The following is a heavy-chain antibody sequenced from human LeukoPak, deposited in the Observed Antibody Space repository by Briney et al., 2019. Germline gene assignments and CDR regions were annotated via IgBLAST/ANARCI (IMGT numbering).Heavy chain of an antibody. Sequence: PGGSLRLSCAASGFTFSRHGMHWVRQAPGKGLEWVAIISNDGSRKYYAHSVEGRFTISRDNSKNALYLQMDSLRAEDTAVYYCARDRAWNYFDYWGQGTLVTVSS. D-gene: IGHD3-3*01. CDR3: ARDRAWNYFDY. CDR2: ISNDGSRK. V-gene: IGHV3-30*03. J-gene: IGHJ4*02. CDR1: GFTFSRHG.